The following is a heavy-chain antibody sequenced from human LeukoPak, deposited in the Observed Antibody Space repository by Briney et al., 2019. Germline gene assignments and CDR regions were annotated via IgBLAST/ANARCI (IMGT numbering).Heavy chain of an antibody. D-gene: IGHD2-15*01. Sequence: ASVMVSCKASGYTFTTYGISWVRQAPGQGLEWMGWVSAYADNTNYIQKLQGRVTMTTDTSTSTAYMELRSLRSDDTAVYYCARDCIGCHGFDYWGQGTLVTVSS. CDR3: ARDCIGCHGFDY. CDR1: GYTFTTYG. V-gene: IGHV1-18*01. CDR2: VSAYADNT. J-gene: IGHJ4*02.